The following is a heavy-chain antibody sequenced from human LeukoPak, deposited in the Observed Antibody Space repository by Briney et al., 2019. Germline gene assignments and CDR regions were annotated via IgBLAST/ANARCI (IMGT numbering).Heavy chain of an antibody. D-gene: IGHD3-10*01. CDR1: GYTFSGYY. V-gene: IGHV1-2*02. Sequence: ASVKVSCKASGYTFSGYYMHWVRQAPGQGIEWMGWINPNTGGTNYAQKFQGRVTMTRDTSISTAYMELSRLRSDDTAVYYCARSQRATYYSGSGTYYNVMSDYFDYWGQGALVTVSS. CDR3: ARSQRATYYSGSGTYYNVMSDYFDY. CDR2: INPNTGGT. J-gene: IGHJ4*02.